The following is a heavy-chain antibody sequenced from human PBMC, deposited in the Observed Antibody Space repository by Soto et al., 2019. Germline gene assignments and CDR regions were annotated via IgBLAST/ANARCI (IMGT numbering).Heavy chain of an antibody. J-gene: IGHJ5*02. CDR1: GFSLSNARMG. CDR2: IFSNDEK. CDR3: ARIDSSHWFAP. Sequence: QVTLKESGPVLVKPTEPLTLTCTVSGFSLSNARMGVSWIRQPPGKALEWLAHIFSNDEKSYSTSLKSRLTISNDTSKSQVVLTMTTMDPVDTATYSCARIDSSHWFAPWGQGTLVTVSS. D-gene: IGHD2-15*01. V-gene: IGHV2-26*01.